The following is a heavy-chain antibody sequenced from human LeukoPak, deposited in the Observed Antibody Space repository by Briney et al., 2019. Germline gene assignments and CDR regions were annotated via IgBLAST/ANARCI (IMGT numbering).Heavy chain of an antibody. CDR3: ARDRRIVVVPAAIHYYYYYGMDV. J-gene: IGHJ6*02. CDR2: INPSGGST. D-gene: IGHD2-2*02. Sequence: GASVKVSCKASGYTFTSYYMHWVRQAPGQGLEWMGIINPSGGSTSYAQKFQGRVTMTGDTSTSTVYMELSSLRSEDAAVYYCARDRRIVVVPAAIHYYYYYGMDVWGQGTTVTVSS. V-gene: IGHV1-46*01. CDR1: GYTFTSYY.